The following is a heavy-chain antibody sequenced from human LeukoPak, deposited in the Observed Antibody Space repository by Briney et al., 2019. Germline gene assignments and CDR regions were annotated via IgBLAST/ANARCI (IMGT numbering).Heavy chain of an antibody. Sequence: KTGGSLRLSCAASGFTFSSYAMSWVRQAPGKGLEWVSYISSSSNKIYYTDSVKGRFITSRDNAKNSLYLQMNSLRDEDTAVYYCARSDLRFLELLDYWGQGTLVTVSS. CDR3: ARSDLRFLELLDY. D-gene: IGHD3-3*01. J-gene: IGHJ4*02. CDR1: GFTFSSYA. CDR2: ISSSSNKI. V-gene: IGHV3-48*02.